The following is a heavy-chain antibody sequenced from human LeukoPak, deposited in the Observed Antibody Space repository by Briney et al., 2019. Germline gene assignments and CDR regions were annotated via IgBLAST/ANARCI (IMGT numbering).Heavy chain of an antibody. CDR3: ARPGYSAGAFDY. D-gene: IGHD6-13*01. CDR2: IYSGGDT. CDR1: GLTVTSNY. V-gene: IGHV3-53*01. J-gene: IGHJ4*02. Sequence: GGSLRLSCAASGLTVTSNYMSWIRQAPGKGLEWVSVIYSGGDTYYADSVKGRFTISRDNSKNTLYLQMNSLRAEDTAVYYCARPGYSAGAFDYWGQGTLVTVSS.